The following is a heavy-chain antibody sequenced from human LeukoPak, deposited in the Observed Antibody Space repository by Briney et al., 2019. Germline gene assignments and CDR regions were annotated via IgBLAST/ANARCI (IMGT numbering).Heavy chain of an antibody. V-gene: IGHV3-30*03. CDR1: GFTFSSYG. J-gene: IGHJ6*02. CDR3: ARAPLEVTYGMDV. D-gene: IGHD4-11*01. CDR2: ISYDGSNK. Sequence: GRSLRLSCAASGFTFSSYGMHWVRQAPGKGLEWVAVISYDGSNKYYADSVKGRFTISRDNSKNTLYLQMNSLRAEDTAVYYCARAPLEVTYGMDVWGQGTTVTVSS.